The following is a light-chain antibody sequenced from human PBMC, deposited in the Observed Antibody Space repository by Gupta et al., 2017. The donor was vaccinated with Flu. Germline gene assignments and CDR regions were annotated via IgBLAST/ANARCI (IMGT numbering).Light chain of an antibody. J-gene: IGLJ2*01. V-gene: IGLV6-57*01. Sequence: NFMLTQPHSVSESPGKPVTISCTRSSDSIASNYVQWYQQRPGTSPTTVIYEDNQRPSGVPDRFSGSIDRSSNSASLTISGLKTEDEADYYCQSYEVFGGGTKLTVL. CDR2: EDN. CDR3: QSYEV. CDR1: SDSIASNY.